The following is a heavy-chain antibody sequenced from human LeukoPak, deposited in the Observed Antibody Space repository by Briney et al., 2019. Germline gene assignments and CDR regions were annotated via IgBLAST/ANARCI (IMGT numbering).Heavy chain of an antibody. D-gene: IGHD5-12*01. CDR3: ASGRGYDWTVGY. CDR1: AGSFSGYY. V-gene: IGHV4-34*01. J-gene: IGHJ4*02. CDR2: INHSGST. Sequence: PETLSLTCAVYAGSFSGYYWSWIRQPPGKGLEWIGEINHSGSTNYNPSLKSRVTISVDTSKNQFSLKLSSVTAADTAVYYCASGRGYDWTVGYWGQGTLVTVSS.